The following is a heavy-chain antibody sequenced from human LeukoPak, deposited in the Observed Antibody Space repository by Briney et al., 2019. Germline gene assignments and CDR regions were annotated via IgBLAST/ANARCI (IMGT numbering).Heavy chain of an antibody. CDR2: ISGSGGST. CDR3: ARGPSFHRIAGDY. Sequence: GGSLRLSFAASGFTFSSYAMSWVRQAPGKGLEWVSAISGSGGSTYYADSVKGRFTISRDNSKNTLYLQMNSLRAEDTAVYYCARGPSFHRIAGDYWGQGTLVTVSS. D-gene: IGHD6-13*01. CDR1: GFTFSSYA. J-gene: IGHJ4*02. V-gene: IGHV3-23*01.